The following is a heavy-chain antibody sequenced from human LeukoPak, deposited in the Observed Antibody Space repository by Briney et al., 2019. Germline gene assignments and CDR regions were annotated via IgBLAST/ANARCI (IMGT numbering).Heavy chain of an antibody. Sequence: GRSLRLSCAASGLTFSSYGMHWVRQAPGKGLEWVAVIWYDGSNKYYADSVKGRFTISRDNSKNTLYLQMNSLRAEDTAVYYCARDRDLLRTVYYYYGMDVWGQGTTVTVSS. CDR1: GLTFSSYG. CDR3: ARDRDLLRTVYYYYGMDV. J-gene: IGHJ6*02. CDR2: IWYDGSNK. V-gene: IGHV3-33*01. D-gene: IGHD3-22*01.